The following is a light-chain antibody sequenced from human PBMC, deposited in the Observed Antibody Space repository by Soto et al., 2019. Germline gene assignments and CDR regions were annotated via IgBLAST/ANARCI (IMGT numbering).Light chain of an antibody. CDR3: QSADSSGTLVV. CDR1: ALPKQY. V-gene: IGLV3-25*02. Sequence: SYELTQPPSVSVSPGQTARITCSGDALPKQYAYWYQQKPGQAPVLVIYKDSERPSGIPERFSGSSSGTTVTLTISGVPAEDEADYYCQSADSSGTLVVFGGGTKLTVL. CDR2: KDS. J-gene: IGLJ2*01.